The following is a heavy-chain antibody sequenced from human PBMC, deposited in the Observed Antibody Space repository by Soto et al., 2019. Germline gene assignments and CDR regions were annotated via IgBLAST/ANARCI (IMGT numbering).Heavy chain of an antibody. V-gene: IGHV4-4*02. J-gene: IGHJ2*01. Sequence: QVQLQESGPRLVKPSGTLSLTCVVSDGSISSGNWWTWVRQAPGKGMEWIGEIYESGSTNFNPSLKSRVTMSMDTSKNQFSVRLNSVSAADTAVYYCARLALVTGRMHWYFDLWGRGTRVTVSS. D-gene: IGHD1-20*01. CDR3: ARLALVTGRMHWYFDL. CDR2: IYESGST. CDR1: DGSISSGNW.